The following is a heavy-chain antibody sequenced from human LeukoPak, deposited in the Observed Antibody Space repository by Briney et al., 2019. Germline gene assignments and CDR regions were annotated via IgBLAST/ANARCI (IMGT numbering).Heavy chain of an antibody. J-gene: IGHJ4*02. CDR1: GFTFSRFA. D-gene: IGHD3-10*01. Sequence: GGSLRLSCAASGFTFSRFAMNWVRQAPGQGLEWVSSISSSSGYVHYADSVKGRFTISRDNAENSLYLQMNSLAAEDTAMYCCARVRTPYGSGSYFDWGQGTLVTVSS. CDR3: ARVRTPYGSGSYFD. V-gene: IGHV3-21*01. CDR2: ISSSSGYV.